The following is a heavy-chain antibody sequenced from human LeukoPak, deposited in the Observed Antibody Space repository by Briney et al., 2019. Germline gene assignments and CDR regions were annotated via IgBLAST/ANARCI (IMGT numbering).Heavy chain of an antibody. D-gene: IGHD2-2*02. J-gene: IGHJ4*02. Sequence: ASVKVSCKASGYTFTGYYMHWVRQAPGQGLEWMGWINPNRGGTNYAQKFQGRVTMTRDTSISTAYMELSRLRSDDTAVYYCAREWGGHIVVVPAAIRFDYWGQGTLVTVSS. V-gene: IGHV1-2*02. CDR1: GYTFTGYY. CDR3: AREWGGHIVVVPAAIRFDY. CDR2: INPNRGGT.